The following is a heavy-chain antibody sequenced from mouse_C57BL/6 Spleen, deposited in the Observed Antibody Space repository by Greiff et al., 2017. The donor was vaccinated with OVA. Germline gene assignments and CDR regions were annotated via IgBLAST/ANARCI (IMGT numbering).Heavy chain of an antibody. CDR3: TRGDVYGNSPFDD. J-gene: IGHJ2*01. CDR1: GFTFRSYA. D-gene: IGHD2-1*01. CDR2: ISSGGDYI. Sequence: EVKLMESGEGLVKPGGSLTLSCAASGFTFRSYAMSWVRHTPEKRLEWVAYISSGGDYIYYADTVKCRFTISRDNARNTLYLQMSSLKSEDTAMDYCTRGDVYGNSPFDDWGQGTTLTVSS. V-gene: IGHV5-9-1*02.